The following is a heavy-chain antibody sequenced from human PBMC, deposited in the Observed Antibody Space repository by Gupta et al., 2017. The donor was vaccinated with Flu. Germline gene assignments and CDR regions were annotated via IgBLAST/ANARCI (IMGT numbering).Heavy chain of an antibody. V-gene: IGHV3-33*01. CDR2: SSYDGSKQ. Sequence: GMHWVRQAPGKGLEWVAVSSYDGSKQFNTDPAKGRFSTYRDNSKNTLYLQMSTLRAEDTATYYCARGLGQVQHQLYYYIDVWGIGTTVTVSS. J-gene: IGHJ6*03. CDR1: G. CDR3: ARGLGQVQHQLYYYIDV. D-gene: IGHD6-13*01.